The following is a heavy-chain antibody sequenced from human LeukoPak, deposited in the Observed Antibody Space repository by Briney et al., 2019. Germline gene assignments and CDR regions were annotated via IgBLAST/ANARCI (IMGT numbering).Heavy chain of an antibody. CDR1: GGSISGYY. D-gene: IGHD6-19*01. J-gene: IGHJ4*02. Sequence: PAEALSLTCTVSGGSISGYYWSWIRQPPGKGPEWIGYIYYSGSTNYNPSLKSRVTISVDTSKNQFSLKMNPVTAADTAVYYCARLASSGWSHCDYWGQGTLVTVSS. CDR3: ARLASSGWSHCDY. V-gene: IGHV4-59*08. CDR2: IYYSGST.